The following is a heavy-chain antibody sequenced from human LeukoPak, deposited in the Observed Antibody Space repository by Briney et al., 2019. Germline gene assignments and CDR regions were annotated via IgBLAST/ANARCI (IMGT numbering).Heavy chain of an antibody. CDR2: ISAYNGNT. CDR3: ARARDGYNIATLYYFDY. Sequence: APVKVSCKASGYTFTSYGISWVRQAPGQGLEWMGWISAYNGNTNYAQKLQGRVTMTTDTSTSTAFMELRSLRSEDTAVYYCARARDGYNIATLYYFDYWGQGTLVTVSS. CDR1: GYTFTSYG. J-gene: IGHJ4*02. D-gene: IGHD5-24*01. V-gene: IGHV1-18*01.